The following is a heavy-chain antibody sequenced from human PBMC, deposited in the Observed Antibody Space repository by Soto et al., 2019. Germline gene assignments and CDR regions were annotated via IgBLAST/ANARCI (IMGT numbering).Heavy chain of an antibody. Sequence: ASVKDSCKASGGTFSSYAISWVRQAPGQGLEWMGGINPILGIANYAGKFQGRVTVTTDISTSTAYMELTSLRSEDTAVYYGTRDRRTYYYDSSGYPFDYWGHGTLVTVSS. CDR3: TRDRRTYYYDSSGYPFDY. CDR2: INPILGIA. D-gene: IGHD3-22*01. V-gene: IGHV1-69*10. J-gene: IGHJ4*01. CDR1: GGTFSSYA.